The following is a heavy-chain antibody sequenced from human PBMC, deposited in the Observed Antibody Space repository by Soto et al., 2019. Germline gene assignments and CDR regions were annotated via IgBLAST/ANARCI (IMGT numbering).Heavy chain of an antibody. CDR2: IYYSGST. Sequence: SETLSLTCTVSGGSVSSGSYYWSWIRQPPGKGLEWIGYIYYSGSTNYNPSLKSRVTISVDTSKNQFSLKLSSVTAADTAVCYCASTPSGYSYGYFYYGMDVWGQGTTVTVSS. J-gene: IGHJ6*02. CDR3: ASTPSGYSYGYFYYGMDV. CDR1: GGSVSSGSYY. V-gene: IGHV4-61*01. D-gene: IGHD5-18*01.